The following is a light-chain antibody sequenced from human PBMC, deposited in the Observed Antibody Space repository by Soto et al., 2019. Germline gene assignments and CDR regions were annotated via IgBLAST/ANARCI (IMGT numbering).Light chain of an antibody. Sequence: EIVMTHSPATLSVSPGERATPSCRASQSVSSNLAWYQQKPGQAPRLLIYGASTRATGIPARFSGSGSGTEFTLTISSLQSEDFATYYCQQYYSYPLTFGGGTKVDIK. CDR1: QSVSSN. V-gene: IGKV3-15*01. CDR3: QQYYSYPLT. J-gene: IGKJ4*01. CDR2: GAS.